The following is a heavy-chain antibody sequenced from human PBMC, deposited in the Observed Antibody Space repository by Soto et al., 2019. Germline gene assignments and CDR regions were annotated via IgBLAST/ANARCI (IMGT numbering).Heavy chain of an antibody. J-gene: IGHJ5*02. V-gene: IGHV3-23*01. CDR3: ARAPINYYDTSALNWFDP. CDR2: ISGSDTST. Sequence: GGSLRLSCAASGFTFSNYAMTWVRQAPGKGLEWVSSISGSDTSTYYAESVKGRFTISRDNSKKSVYLQMDSLRAEDTAIYYCARAPINYYDTSALNWFDPWGQGTLVTVSS. CDR1: GFTFSNYA. D-gene: IGHD3-22*01.